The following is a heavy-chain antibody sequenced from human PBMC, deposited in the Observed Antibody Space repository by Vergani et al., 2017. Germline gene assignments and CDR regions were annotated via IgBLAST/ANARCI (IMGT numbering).Heavy chain of an antibody. CDR2: ISGSGGST. V-gene: IGHV3-23*01. CDR3: ASAFRYCSSTGCLGPFDY. CDR1: GFTFSSYA. J-gene: IGHJ4*02. Sequence: EVQLLESGGGLVQPGGSLRLSCAASGFTFSSYAMSWVRQAPGKGLEWDSAISGSGGSTYYADSVKGRFTISRDNSNNTLYLQMNSLRAEDTAVYYCASAFRYCSSTGCLGPFDYWGQGTLVTVSS. D-gene: IGHD2-2*01.